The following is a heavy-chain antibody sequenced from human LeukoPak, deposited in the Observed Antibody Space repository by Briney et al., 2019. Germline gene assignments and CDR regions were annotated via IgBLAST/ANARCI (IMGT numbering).Heavy chain of an antibody. CDR2: ISYDGSNK. J-gene: IGHJ5*02. V-gene: IGHV3-30-3*02. D-gene: IGHD2-2*01. CDR3: AKSLGAVRVVVPAAALNWFDP. CDR1: GFTFSSYA. Sequence: GGSLRLSCAASGFTFSSYAMHWVRQAPGKGLEWVAVISYDGSNKYYADSVKGRFTISRDNSKNTLYLQMNSLRAEDTAVYYCAKSLGAVRVVVPAAALNWFDPWGQGTLVTVSS.